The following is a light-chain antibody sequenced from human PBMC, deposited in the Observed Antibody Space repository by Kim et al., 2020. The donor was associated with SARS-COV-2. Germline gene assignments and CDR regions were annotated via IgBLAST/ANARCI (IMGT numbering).Light chain of an antibody. Sequence: QSVLTQPPSASGSPGQSVTLSCTGTSSDVGGYNYVSWYQHHPGKAPELVIYEVSKRPSGVPDRFSDSKSGNTASLTVSGLQAEDEADYYCSSYAAISNFVFGTGTKVTVL. CDR3: SSYAAISNFV. CDR2: EVS. J-gene: IGLJ1*01. V-gene: IGLV2-8*01. CDR1: SSDVGGYNY.